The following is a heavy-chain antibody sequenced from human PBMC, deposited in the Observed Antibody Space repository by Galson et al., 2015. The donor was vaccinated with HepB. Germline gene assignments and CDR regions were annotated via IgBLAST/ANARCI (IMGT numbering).Heavy chain of an antibody. Sequence: SVKVSCKASGYTFTSNGLSWVRQAPGQGLEWMGWISTHSGDTKSAQKFQGRLIMTTDTSTATAYMELRSLTSDDTAVYYCARDRNYICDSGGQGTLVTVSS. V-gene: IGHV1-18*01. D-gene: IGHD1-7*01. CDR3: ARDRNYICDS. CDR2: ISTHSGDT. CDR1: GYTFTSNG. J-gene: IGHJ4*02.